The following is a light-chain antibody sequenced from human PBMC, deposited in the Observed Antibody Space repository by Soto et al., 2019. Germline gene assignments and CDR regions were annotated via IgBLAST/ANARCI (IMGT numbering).Light chain of an antibody. CDR1: SSDVGSYNL. J-gene: IGLJ1*01. V-gene: IGLV2-23*01. CDR2: EDI. Sequence: QSVLTQPASVSGSPGQSITISCTGTSSDVGSYNLVSWYQQHPGKAPKLMIYEDIKRPSGVPNRFSGSKSGNTASLTISGLQAEDEADYYCCSYAGSSTYVFGTGTKVTVL. CDR3: CSYAGSSTYV.